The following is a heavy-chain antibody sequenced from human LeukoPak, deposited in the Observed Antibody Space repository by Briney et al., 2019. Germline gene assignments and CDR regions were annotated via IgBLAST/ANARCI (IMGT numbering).Heavy chain of an antibody. J-gene: IGHJ4*02. CDR1: GFTFGSND. CDR2: ITGTGDRT. V-gene: IGHV3-23*01. D-gene: IGHD3-3*01. CDR3: ARVPWSDYDC. Sequence: GGSLRLSCAASGFTFGSNDMNWVRQAPGKGLEWVSGITGTGDRTFYADSVKGRFTISRDNSKNTLFLQMNSLRAEDTAVYYCARVPWSDYDCWGQGTLVTVSS.